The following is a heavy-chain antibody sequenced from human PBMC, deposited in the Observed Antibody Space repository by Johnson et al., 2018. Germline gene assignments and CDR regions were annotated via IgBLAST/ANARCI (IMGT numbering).Heavy chain of an antibody. CDR2: FYYSGRT. Sequence: QVQLVESGPGLVKHSETLSLTCTVSGGSISSYYWSWIRQPPGKGLEWLGFFYYSGRTNYNPSLQSRVTISVDTSNNQFSLKLGSVTAADTAVYYWARVGRDGYVDAFDIWGQGTMVTVSS. CDR3: ARVGRDGYVDAFDI. J-gene: IGHJ3*02. D-gene: IGHD5-24*01. CDR1: GGSISSYY. V-gene: IGHV4-59*01.